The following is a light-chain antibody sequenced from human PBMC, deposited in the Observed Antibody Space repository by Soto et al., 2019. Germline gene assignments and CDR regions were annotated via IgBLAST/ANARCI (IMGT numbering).Light chain of an antibody. CDR1: QSISSW. CDR2: KAS. J-gene: IGKJ1*01. CDR3: QQYNTFPWT. V-gene: IGKV1-5*03. Sequence: DIQVTQSPSTLSASVGDRVTITCRASQSISSWLAWYQQKPGKALKALIYKASSLESGVPSRFSGSESGTEFTLTISSLQPDDFATYYCQQYNTFPWTFVQGTKVEVK.